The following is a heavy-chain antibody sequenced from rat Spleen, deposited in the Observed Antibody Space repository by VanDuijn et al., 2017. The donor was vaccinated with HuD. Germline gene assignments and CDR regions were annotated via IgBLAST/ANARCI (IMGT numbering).Heavy chain of an antibody. V-gene: IGHV2-1*01. CDR1: GFSLISHS. J-gene: IGHJ2*01. Sequence: QVQLKESGPGLVQPSQTLSLICTVSGFSLISHSVHWVRQPPGKGLEWMGGIWNDGSTDYNSALKSRLSISRDTSKSQVFLKMNSLQSEETTTYYCASDPFMYTTDYYFDYWGQGVMVTVSS. CDR2: IWNDGST. D-gene: IGHD1-6*01. CDR3: ASDPFMYTTDYYFDY.